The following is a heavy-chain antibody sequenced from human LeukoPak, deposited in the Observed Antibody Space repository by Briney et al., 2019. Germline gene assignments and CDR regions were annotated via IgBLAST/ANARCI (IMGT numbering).Heavy chain of an antibody. Sequence: PGGSLRLSCAASGFTFSSYAMHWVRQALGKGLEWVAVISYDGSNKYYADSVKGRFTISRDNSKNTLYLQMNSLRAEDTAVYYCAREVDYWGQGTLVTVSS. CDR2: ISYDGSNK. J-gene: IGHJ4*01. V-gene: IGHV3-30-3*01. CDR3: AREVDY. CDR1: GFTFSSYA.